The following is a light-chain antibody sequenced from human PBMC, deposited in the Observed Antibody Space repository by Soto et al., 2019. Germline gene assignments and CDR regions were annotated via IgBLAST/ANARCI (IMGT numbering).Light chain of an antibody. V-gene: IGLV2-18*02. CDR3: NSFTTTSTYV. CDR2: EVN. Sequence: HSVLAQPASVSGSPGQAITISCTGTSSDIGSYNRVSWYQQPPGTAPKLIIYEVNNRPSGVPDRFSGSKSGNTASLTISGLQAEDEADYYCNSFTTTSTYVFGTGTKVTVL. J-gene: IGLJ1*01. CDR1: SSDIGSYNR.